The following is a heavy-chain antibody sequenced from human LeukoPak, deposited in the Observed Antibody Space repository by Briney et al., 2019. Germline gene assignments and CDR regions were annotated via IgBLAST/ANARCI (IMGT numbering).Heavy chain of an antibody. V-gene: IGHV3-53*01. CDR2: IYSGGST. J-gene: IGHJ4*02. CDR1: GFTVSSNY. CDR3: ARGSCSSTSCYDY. D-gene: IGHD2-2*01. Sequence: PGGSLRLSCAASGFTVSSNYMSWVRQAPGKGLEWVSVIYSGGSTYYADSVKGRFTISRDNSKNTLYLQMNSLRAEDTAVYYCARGSCSSTSCYDYWGQGTLVTVSS.